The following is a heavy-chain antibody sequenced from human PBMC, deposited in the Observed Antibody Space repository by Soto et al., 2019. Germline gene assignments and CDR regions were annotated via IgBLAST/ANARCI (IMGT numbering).Heavy chain of an antibody. J-gene: IGHJ3*02. V-gene: IGHV5-51*03. D-gene: IGHD6-6*01. CDR2: INPSDSDT. CDR3: ARLKYSNSIHDAFDI. Sequence: PGESLKISCKGSGYSFTNYWIGWVRQMPGKGLEWMGIINPSDSDTRYSPAFQGQVTISADKSITTAYLQWSSLKASDTAMYYCARLKYSNSIHDAFDIWGLGTMVTVSS. CDR1: GYSFTNYW.